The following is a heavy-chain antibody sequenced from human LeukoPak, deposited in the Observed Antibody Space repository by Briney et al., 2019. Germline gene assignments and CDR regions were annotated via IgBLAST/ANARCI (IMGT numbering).Heavy chain of an antibody. V-gene: IGHV3-48*04. CDR3: ASSRYCSGGSCLYYFDY. Sequence: GGSLRLSCAASGFTFSSYSMNWVRQAPGKGLEWVSYISSSSSTIYYADSVKGRFTISRDNAKNSLYLQMNSLTAEDTAVFYCASSRYCSGGSCLYYFDYWGQGTLVTVSS. J-gene: IGHJ4*02. D-gene: IGHD2-15*01. CDR1: GFTFSSYS. CDR2: ISSSSSTI.